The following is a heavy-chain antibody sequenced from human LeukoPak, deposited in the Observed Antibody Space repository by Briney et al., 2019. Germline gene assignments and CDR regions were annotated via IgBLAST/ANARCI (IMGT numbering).Heavy chain of an antibody. J-gene: IGHJ4*02. V-gene: IGHV4-59*01. CDR2: IYYSGST. D-gene: IGHD3-22*01. Sequence: SETLSLTCTVSGGSISSYYWSWIRQPPGKGLEWIGYIYYSGSTNYNPSLKNRVTISVDTSNNQFSLKLSSVTAADTAVYYCARGADSSGYYSIFYFDYWGQGTLVTVSS. CDR3: ARGADSSGYYSIFYFDY. CDR1: GGSISSYY.